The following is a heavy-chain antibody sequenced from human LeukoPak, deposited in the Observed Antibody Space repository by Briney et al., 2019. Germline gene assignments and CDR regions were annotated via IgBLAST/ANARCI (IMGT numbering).Heavy chain of an antibody. CDR1: GGSISNYY. V-gene: IGHV4-59*01. Sequence: PSETLCLTCTVSGGSISNYYWSWIRQPPGKGLEWIGYIYYSGSTNYNPSLKSRVTISVDTSKDQFSLKLSSVTAADTAVYYCARDRGVAGGNAFDIWGQGTMVTVSS. CDR2: IYYSGST. J-gene: IGHJ3*02. D-gene: IGHD6-19*01. CDR3: ARDRGVAGGNAFDI.